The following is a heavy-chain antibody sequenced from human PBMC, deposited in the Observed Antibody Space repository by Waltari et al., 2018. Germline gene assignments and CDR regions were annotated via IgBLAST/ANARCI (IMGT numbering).Heavy chain of an antibody. CDR1: GGSISSSSYY. Sequence: QLQLQESGPGLVKPSETLSLTCTVSGGSISSSSYYWGWIRQPPGKGLEWVSSISASGGGSYYADSVKGRFTISRDNSRGTLSLQMNSLTAEDTAVYYCGKDQENDPSCEVTWGQGTLVTVSS. J-gene: IGHJ5*02. CDR3: GKDQENDPSCEVT. V-gene: IGHV4-39*07. CDR2: ISASGGGS.